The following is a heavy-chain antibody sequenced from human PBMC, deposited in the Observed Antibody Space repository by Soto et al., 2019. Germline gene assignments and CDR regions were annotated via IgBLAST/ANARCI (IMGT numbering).Heavy chain of an antibody. CDR2: INHSGST. J-gene: IGHJ3*02. CDR3: TRGREVTVTDDLVAFDI. Sequence: QVRLQQWGAGLLKPSETLSLTCAVYGGSFSGYFWSWIRQPPGKGLEWIGEINHSGSTNYNPSLKSRVTISVDTSKNQFSLKLSSVTAADMARYYCTRGREVTVTDDLVAFDIWGQGTRVTVSS. D-gene: IGHD4-17*01. CDR1: GGSFSGYF. V-gene: IGHV4-34*01.